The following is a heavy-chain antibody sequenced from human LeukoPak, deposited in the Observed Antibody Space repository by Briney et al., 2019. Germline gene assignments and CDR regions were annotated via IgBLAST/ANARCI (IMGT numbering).Heavy chain of an antibody. CDR2: ISYDGSNK. CDR1: GFTFSTYT. CDR3: AKGGSAKFDC. Sequence: GRSLRLSCAASGFTFSTYTIHWVRQAPGKGLEWVAVISYDGSNKYYADSVKGRFTISRDNSKNTLYLQMNTLRAEDTAVYYCAKGGSAKFDCWGQGTLVTVSS. D-gene: IGHD6-25*01. V-gene: IGHV3-30*04. J-gene: IGHJ4*02.